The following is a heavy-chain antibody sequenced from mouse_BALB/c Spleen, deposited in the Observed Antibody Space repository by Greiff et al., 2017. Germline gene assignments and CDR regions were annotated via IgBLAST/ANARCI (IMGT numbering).Heavy chain of an antibody. D-gene: IGHD4-1*01. J-gene: IGHJ2*01. V-gene: IGHV1-63*02. Sequence: QVHVKQSGADLVRPGTSLKISCTASGYTFTNYWLGWVKQRPGHGLEWIGDIYPGGGYTNYTEKFKGKSTLTADTPTSTAYMQLSSLTSEDSAVHFCARCWTGTDYWGQGTTLTVSA. CDR3: ARCWTGTDY. CDR2: IYPGGGYT. CDR1: GYTFTNYW.